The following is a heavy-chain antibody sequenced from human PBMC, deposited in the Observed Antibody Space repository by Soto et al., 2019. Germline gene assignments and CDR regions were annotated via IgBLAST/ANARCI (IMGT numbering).Heavy chain of an antibody. CDR3: ARVGGGFPRMVG. V-gene: IGHV1-18*01. CDR1: GYTFTSYG. CDR2: ISAYNGNT. J-gene: IGHJ6*01. D-gene: IGHD3-16*01. Sequence: APVKVSCKSSGYTFTSYGISWVRQAPGQGLEWMGWISAYNGNTNYAQKLQGRVTMTTDTSTSTAYMELRSLRSDDTAVYYCARVGGGFPRMVGRGQRSTITVSS.